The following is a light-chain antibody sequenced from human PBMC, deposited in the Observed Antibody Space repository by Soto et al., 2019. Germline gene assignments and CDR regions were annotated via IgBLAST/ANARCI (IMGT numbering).Light chain of an antibody. CDR2: DAS. CDR1: QSVSSY. J-gene: IGKJ4*01. V-gene: IGKV3-11*01. Sequence: EIVLTQSPATLSLSPGERATLSCRASQSVSSYLAWYQQKPGQAPRLLIYDASNRATGIPARFSGSGSGKDFTLTISRQEPEDFAVYYCQQRRNWPPLTFGGGTKVEIK. CDR3: QQRRNWPPLT.